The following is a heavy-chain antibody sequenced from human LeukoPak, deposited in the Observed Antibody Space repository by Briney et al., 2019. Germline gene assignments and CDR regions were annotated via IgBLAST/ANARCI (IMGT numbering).Heavy chain of an antibody. CDR1: GGSISSYF. D-gene: IGHD2-21*02. V-gene: IGHV4-59*01. CDR3: ARGGSCGGDCNTVFDS. J-gene: IGHJ4*02. Sequence: PSETLSLTCTVSGGSISSYFWSWVRQPPGKGLEWIGYIYYSGSTNYNPSLKSRVTISVDTSKNQFSLKLGSVTAADTAVYYCARGGSCGGDCNTVFDSWGQGTLVTVSS. CDR2: IYYSGST.